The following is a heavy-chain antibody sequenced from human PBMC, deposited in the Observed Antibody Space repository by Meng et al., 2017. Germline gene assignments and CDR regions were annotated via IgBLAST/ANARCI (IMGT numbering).Heavy chain of an antibody. CDR3: AKDSVRYCSGGSCYSIRT. CDR1: GFTFSSYA. CDR2: ISWNSGSI. D-gene: IGHD2-15*01. J-gene: IGHJ4*02. Sequence: SLKISCAASGFTFSSYAMHWVRQAPGKGLEWVSGISWNSGSIGYADSVKGRFTISRDNAKNSLYLQMNSLRAEDTALYYCAKDSVRYCSGGSCYSIRTWGQGTLVTVSS. V-gene: IGHV3-9*01.